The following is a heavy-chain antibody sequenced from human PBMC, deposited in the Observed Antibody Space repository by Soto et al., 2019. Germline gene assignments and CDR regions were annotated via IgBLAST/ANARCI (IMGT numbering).Heavy chain of an antibody. CDR3: ARVGIAVAGTYWYFDL. CDR1: GFTFSSYA. J-gene: IGHJ2*01. Sequence: QVQLVESGGGVVQPGRSLRLSCAASGFTFSSYAMHWVRQAPGKGLGWVAVISYDGSNKYYADSVKGRFTISRDNSKNTLYLQMNSLRAEDTAVYYCARVGIAVAGTYWYFDLWGRGTLVTVSS. CDR2: ISYDGSNK. D-gene: IGHD6-19*01. V-gene: IGHV3-30-3*01.